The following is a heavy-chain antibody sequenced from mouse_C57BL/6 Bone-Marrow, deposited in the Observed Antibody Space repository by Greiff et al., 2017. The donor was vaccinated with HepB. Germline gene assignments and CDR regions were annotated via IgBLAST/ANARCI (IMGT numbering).Heavy chain of an antibody. Sequence: QVQLQQPGAELVKPGASVKLSCKASGYTFTSYWMHWVKQRPGQGLEWIGMIHPNSGSTNYNEKFKSKATLTVDKSSSTAYMQLSSLTSEDSAVYYCARTEAIYYGCAWGQGTLVTVSA. CDR3: ARTEAIYYGCA. J-gene: IGHJ3*01. CDR2: IHPNSGST. CDR1: GYTFTSYW. D-gene: IGHD2-2*01. V-gene: IGHV1-64*01.